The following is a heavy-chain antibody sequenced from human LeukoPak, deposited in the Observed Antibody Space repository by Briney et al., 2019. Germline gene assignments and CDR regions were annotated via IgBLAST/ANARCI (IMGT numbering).Heavy chain of an antibody. D-gene: IGHD6-19*01. Sequence: ASVKVSCKASGYTFTRFPIHWVRQAPGQGLEWMGWINVGNGDIHYSRYFQGRVSLTRDTSASTAYMELSSLRSEDTAVYYCARVLARTYLDYWGQGTLVSVSS. V-gene: IGHV1-3*01. CDR1: GYTFTRFP. CDR3: ARVLARTYLDY. J-gene: IGHJ4*02. CDR2: INVGNGDI.